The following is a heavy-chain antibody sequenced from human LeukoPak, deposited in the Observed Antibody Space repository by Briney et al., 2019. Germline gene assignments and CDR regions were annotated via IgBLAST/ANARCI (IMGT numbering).Heavy chain of an antibody. CDR1: GFTFSNYW. D-gene: IGHD6-19*01. V-gene: IGHV3-7*02. J-gene: IGHJ4*02. CDR3: ASQTPRRLPIAVADYVDY. Sequence: GGSLRLSCAASGFTFSNYWMSWVRQDPGKGLEWVANIKQDGSEEVYVDSLKGRFTISRDNAKNSLYLQMNSLRAEDTAVYYCASQTPRRLPIAVADYVDYWGQGTLVTVSS. CDR2: IKQDGSEE.